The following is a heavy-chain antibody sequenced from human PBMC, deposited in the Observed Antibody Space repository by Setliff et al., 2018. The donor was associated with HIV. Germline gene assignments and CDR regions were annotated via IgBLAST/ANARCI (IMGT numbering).Heavy chain of an antibody. CDR3: ARNPQPTGTPDYYYYYYMDV. Sequence: SVKVSCKASGGTLSSYAISWVRQAPGQGLEWMGRIIPIFGTANYAQKFQGRVTITADKSTSTAYMELSSLRSEDTAVYYCARNPQPTGTPDYYYYYYMDVWGKGTTVTVSS. CDR2: IIPIFGTA. D-gene: IGHD1-1*01. CDR1: GGTLSSYA. J-gene: IGHJ6*03. V-gene: IGHV1-69*06.